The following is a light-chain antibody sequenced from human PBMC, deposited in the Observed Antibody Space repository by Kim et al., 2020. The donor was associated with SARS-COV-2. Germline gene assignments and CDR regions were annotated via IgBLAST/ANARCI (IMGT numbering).Light chain of an antibody. CDR2: SNN. V-gene: IGLV1-44*01. CDR3: AAWDDSLNGPV. J-gene: IGLJ1*01. Sequence: QLVLTQPPSASGTPGQRVTISCSGSSSNIGSNTVNWYQQLPGTAPKLLIYSNNQRPSGVPDRFSGSKSGTSASLAISGLQSEDGADYYCAAWDDSLNGPVFGTGTKVTVL. CDR1: SSNIGSNT.